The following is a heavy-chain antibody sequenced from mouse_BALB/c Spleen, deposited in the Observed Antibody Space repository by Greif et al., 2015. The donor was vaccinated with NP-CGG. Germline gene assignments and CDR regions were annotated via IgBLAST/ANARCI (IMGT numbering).Heavy chain of an antibody. V-gene: IGHV1-63*02. CDR1: GYTFTNYW. D-gene: IGHD2-1*01. CDR2: IYPGGGYT. J-gene: IGHJ2*01. Sequence: QVQLQQSGAELVRPGTSVKISCKASGYTFTNYWLGWVKQRPGHGLEWIGDIYPGGGYTNYNEKFKGKATLTADTSSSTAYMRLSSLTSEDSAVYFCARGGGNYAYYFDYWGQGTTLTVSS. CDR3: ARGGGNYAYYFDY.